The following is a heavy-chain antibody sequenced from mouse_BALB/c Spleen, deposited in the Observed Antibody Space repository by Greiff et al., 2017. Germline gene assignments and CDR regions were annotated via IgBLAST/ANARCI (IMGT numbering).Heavy chain of an antibody. Sequence: DVQLVESGPGLVKPSQSLSLTCSVTGYSITSGYYWNWIRQFPGNKLEWMGYISYDGSNNYNPSLKNRISITRDTSKNQFFLKLNSVTTEDTATYYCARVDYYGSGYWGQGTTLTVSS. CDR3: ARVDYYGSGY. CDR2: ISYDGSN. CDR1: GYSITSGYY. V-gene: IGHV3-6*02. J-gene: IGHJ2*01. D-gene: IGHD1-1*01.